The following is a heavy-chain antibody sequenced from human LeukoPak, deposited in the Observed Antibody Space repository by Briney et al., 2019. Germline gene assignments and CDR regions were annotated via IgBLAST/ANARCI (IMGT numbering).Heavy chain of an antibody. D-gene: IGHD3-22*01. Sequence: SVKVSCKASGGTFSSYAISWVRQAPGQGLEWMGGIIPIFGTANYAQKFQGRVTITADKSTSTAYMELSSLRSEDTAVYYCARNRRNYYDSSGYSPYYFDYWGQGTLVTVSS. J-gene: IGHJ4*02. V-gene: IGHV1-69*06. CDR3: ARNRRNYYDSSGYSPYYFDY. CDR1: GGTFSSYA. CDR2: IIPIFGTA.